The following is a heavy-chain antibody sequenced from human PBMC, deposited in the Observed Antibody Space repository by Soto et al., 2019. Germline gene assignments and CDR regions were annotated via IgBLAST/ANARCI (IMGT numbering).Heavy chain of an antibody. V-gene: IGHV3-43D*04. J-gene: IGHJ4*02. D-gene: IGHD3-22*01. Sequence: GGSLRLSCAAAGFDFEDYAMHWVRQVPGKGLEWVSLTNSDGTDSYYMDSVKGRFTISRDSAKSTLYLQMDRLRPEDTALYFCAKSLYYYDSSPLDHWGQGTLVTVSS. CDR1: GFDFEDYA. CDR2: TNSDGTDS. CDR3: AKSLYYYDSSPLDH.